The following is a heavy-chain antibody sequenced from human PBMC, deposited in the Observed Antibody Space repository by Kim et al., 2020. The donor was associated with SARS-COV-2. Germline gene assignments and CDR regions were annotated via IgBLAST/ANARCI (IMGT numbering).Heavy chain of an antibody. V-gene: IGHV3-21*01. D-gene: IGHD6-19*01. Sequence: GGSLRLSCAASGFTFSTYSMNWVRQAPGKGLEWVSSISSIISYKYYADSVKGRFTISRDNAKNSLYLQMNSLRAEDTAVYYCARGPPTTAVAGTGDYWGQGTLVTVSS. CDR3: ARGPPTTAVAGTGDY. CDR1: GFTFSTYS. CDR2: ISSIISYK. J-gene: IGHJ4*02.